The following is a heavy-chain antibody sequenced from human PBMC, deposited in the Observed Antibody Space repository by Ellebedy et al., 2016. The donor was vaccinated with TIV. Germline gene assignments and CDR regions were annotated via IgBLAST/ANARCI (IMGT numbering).Heavy chain of an antibody. CDR1: GDSVSSGSHF. J-gene: IGHJ6*02. Sequence: SETLSLTCTVSGDSVSSGSHFWNWIRQPPGKGLEWIGYIYKSVTTNYNPSLKSRVTMSVDMSKNQFSLSVTSVTAADTAVYYCAREGYDILTGYNSGMDVWGQGTTVTVSS. CDR3: AREGYDILTGYNSGMDV. CDR2: IYKSVTT. V-gene: IGHV4-61*01. D-gene: IGHD3-9*01.